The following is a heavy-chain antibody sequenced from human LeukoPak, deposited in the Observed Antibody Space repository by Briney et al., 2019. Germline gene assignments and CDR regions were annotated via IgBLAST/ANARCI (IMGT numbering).Heavy chain of an antibody. Sequence: ASVKVSCKASGYTFTGYYMHWVRQAPGQGLEWMGWINPNSGGTNYAQKFQGRVTMTRDTSISTAYMELSRLRSDDTAVYYCARGYCSGGGCYEFDYWGQGTLVTVSS. V-gene: IGHV1-2*02. CDR1: GYTFTGYY. J-gene: IGHJ4*02. D-gene: IGHD2-15*01. CDR2: INPNSGGT. CDR3: ARGYCSGGGCYEFDY.